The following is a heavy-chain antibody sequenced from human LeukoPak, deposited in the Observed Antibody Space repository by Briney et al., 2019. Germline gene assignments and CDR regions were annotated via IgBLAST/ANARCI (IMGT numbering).Heavy chain of an antibody. CDR2: ISSSGSTI. V-gene: IGHV3-11*04. Sequence: GGSLRLSCAASGFTFSDYYMSWIRQAPGKGLEWVSYISSSGSTIYYADSVKGRFTISRDNAKNSLYLQMNSLRAEDTAVYYCARDPTVVTPGAYYFDYWGQGTLVTVSS. J-gene: IGHJ4*02. D-gene: IGHD4-23*01. CDR1: GFTFSDYY. CDR3: ARDPTVVTPGAYYFDY.